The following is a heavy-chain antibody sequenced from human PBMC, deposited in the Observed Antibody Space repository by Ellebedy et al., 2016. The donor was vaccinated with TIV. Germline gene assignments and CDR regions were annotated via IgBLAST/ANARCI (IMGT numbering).Heavy chain of an antibody. J-gene: IGHJ4*02. CDR2: IGPSSNYA. V-gene: IGHV3-23*01. D-gene: IGHD3-9*01. CDR3: AKELVSRDSLSFDY. Sequence: GESLKISCVASGFTFRNYAIGMGLEWLSAIGPSSNYAFYADSVKGRFIVSRDNSENTLYLQMYSLRAEDTAVYYCAKELVSRDSLSFDYWGQGTLVTVSS. CDR1: GFTFRNYA.